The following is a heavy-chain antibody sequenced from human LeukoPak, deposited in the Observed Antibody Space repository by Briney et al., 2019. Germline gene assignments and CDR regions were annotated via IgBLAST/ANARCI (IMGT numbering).Heavy chain of an antibody. J-gene: IGHJ4*02. D-gene: IGHD1-26*01. V-gene: IGHV3-30-3*01. CDR2: VSYDGSNK. Sequence: GGSLRLSCAASGFTFSSYAMHWVRQAPGKGLEWVAVVSYDGSNKYYADSVKGRFTISRDNSKNTLYLQMNSLRAEDTAVYYCARAGGYSGSTKATSYYFDYWGQGTLVTVSS. CDR3: ARAGGYSGSTKATSYYFDY. CDR1: GFTFSSYA.